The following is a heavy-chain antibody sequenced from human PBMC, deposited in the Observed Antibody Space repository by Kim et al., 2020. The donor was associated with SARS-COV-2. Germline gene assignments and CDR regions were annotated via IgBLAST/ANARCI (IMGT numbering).Heavy chain of an antibody. CDR3: ARRGYCSGGSCYYFDY. V-gene: IGHV4-61*01. Sequence: SETLFLTCTVSGGSVSSGSYYWSWIRQPPGKGLEWIGYIYYSGSTNYNPSLKSRVTISVDTSKNQFSLKLSSVTAADTAVYYCARRGYCSGGSCYYFDYWGQGTLVTVSS. D-gene: IGHD2-15*01. J-gene: IGHJ4*02. CDR1: GGSVSSGSYY. CDR2: IYYSGST.